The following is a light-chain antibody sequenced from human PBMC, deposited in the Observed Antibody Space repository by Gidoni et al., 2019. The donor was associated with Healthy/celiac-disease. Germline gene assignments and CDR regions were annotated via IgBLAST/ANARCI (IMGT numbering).Light chain of an antibody. Sequence: DIVMTQSPDSLAVCLGERATINCKSSQRVLYSSNNKNYLAWYQQKPGQPPQLLIYWASPRESGVPDRFSASGSGTDFTLTISSLPAGDVAVYYCPQYYSTPTFXXXTKVEIK. CDR3: PQYYSTPT. CDR1: QRVLYSSNNKNY. V-gene: IGKV4-1*01. J-gene: IGKJ1*01. CDR2: WAS.